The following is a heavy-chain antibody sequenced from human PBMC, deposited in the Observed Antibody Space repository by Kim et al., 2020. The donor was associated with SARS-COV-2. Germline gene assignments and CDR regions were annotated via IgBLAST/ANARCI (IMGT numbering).Heavy chain of an antibody. Sequence: GGSLRLSCKASGFIFSDYYMSWIRQAPGKGLESVSYISSRGTTIYYADSVKGRFIISRDNTKNSVYLQMNSLRADDTAVYYCTREVGAIDYWGQGTLVTVSS. D-gene: IGHD1-26*01. CDR1: GFIFSDYY. V-gene: IGHV3-11*01. CDR2: ISSRGTTI. J-gene: IGHJ4*02. CDR3: TREVGAIDY.